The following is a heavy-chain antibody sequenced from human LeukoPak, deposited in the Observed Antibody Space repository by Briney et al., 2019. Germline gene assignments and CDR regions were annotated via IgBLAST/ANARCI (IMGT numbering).Heavy chain of an antibody. D-gene: IGHD3-10*01. CDR2: IYSGGST. CDR3: ARVGQWFGELLTGFDY. V-gene: IGHV3-66*01. J-gene: IGHJ4*02. Sequence: PGGSLRLSCAASGFTVSSNYMSWVRQAPGKGLEWVSVIYSGGSTYYADSVKGRFTISRDNSKNTLYLQMNSLRAEDTAVYYCARVGQWFGELLTGFDYWGQGTLVNGSS. CDR1: GFTVSSNY.